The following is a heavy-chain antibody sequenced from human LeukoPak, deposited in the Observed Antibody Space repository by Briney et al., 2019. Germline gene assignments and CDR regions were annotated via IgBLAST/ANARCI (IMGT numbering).Heavy chain of an antibody. D-gene: IGHD3-3*01. J-gene: IGHJ4*02. V-gene: IGHV3-30*02. CDR2: IRYDGSNK. Sequence: GGSLTLSCTASGFIFSNYGMHWVRQAPGKGLEWVAFIRYDGSNKYYADSVKGRFTISRDNSKNTLYLQMNSLRAEDTAVYYCAKGEITIFGVGSPTYWGQGTLVTVSS. CDR1: GFIFSNYG. CDR3: AKGEITIFGVGSPTY.